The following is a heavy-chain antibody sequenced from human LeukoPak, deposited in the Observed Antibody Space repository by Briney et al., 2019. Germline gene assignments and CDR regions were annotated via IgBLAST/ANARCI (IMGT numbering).Heavy chain of an antibody. CDR2: ISSYEGST. D-gene: IGHD2-8*01. Sequence: GGSLRLSCSASGFTFRNYGMHWVRQAPGKGLEYVSTISSYEGSTYYADLVKGRFTISRDNSKNTLYLQMSSLRAEDTAVYCCVKDLYSYSFDYWGQGTLVTVSS. CDR3: VKDLYSYSFDY. CDR1: GFTFRNYG. J-gene: IGHJ4*02. V-gene: IGHV3-64D*09.